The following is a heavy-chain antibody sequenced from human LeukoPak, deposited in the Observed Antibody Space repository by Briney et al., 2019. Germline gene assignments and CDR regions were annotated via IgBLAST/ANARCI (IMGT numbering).Heavy chain of an antibody. Sequence: SETLSLTCTVSGGSISSYYWSWIRQPPGKGLEWIGYIYYSGSTNYNPSLKSRVTISVDTSKNQFSLRLSSVTAADTAVYYCARWGTYASTSNWFDPWGQGTLVTVSS. D-gene: IGHD2-2*01. CDR3: ARWGTYASTSNWFDP. J-gene: IGHJ5*02. V-gene: IGHV4-59*12. CDR1: GGSISSYY. CDR2: IYYSGST.